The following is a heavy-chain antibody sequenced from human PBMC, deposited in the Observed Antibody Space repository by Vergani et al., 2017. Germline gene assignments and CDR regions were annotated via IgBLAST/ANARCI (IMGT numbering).Heavy chain of an antibody. CDR1: GFTFSSYS. D-gene: IGHD3-10*01. J-gene: IGHJ3*02. V-gene: IGHV3-21*01. Sequence: VQLVESGGGVVQPGGSLRLSCAASGFTFSSYSMNWVRQAPGKGLEWVSSISSSSSYIYYADSVKGRFTISRDNAKNSLYLQMNSLRAEDTAVYYCARAPVDYYGSGNAFDIWGQGTMVTVSS. CDR3: ARAPVDYYGSGNAFDI. CDR2: ISSSSSYI.